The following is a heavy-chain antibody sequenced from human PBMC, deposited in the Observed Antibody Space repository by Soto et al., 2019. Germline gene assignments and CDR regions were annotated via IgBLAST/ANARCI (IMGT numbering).Heavy chain of an antibody. CDR2: IYPGDSDT. Sequence: GESLKISCKGSGYSFTSHWIAWVRQVPGKGLEWMGIIYPGDSDTRYSPSFQGQVTISADKSISTAYLQWSSLKAADTAIYYCATTALAQATRPYYYDMDVWGQGTTVTVSS. J-gene: IGHJ6*02. CDR3: ATTALAQATRPYYYDMDV. D-gene: IGHD6-6*01. V-gene: IGHV5-51*01. CDR1: GYSFTSHW.